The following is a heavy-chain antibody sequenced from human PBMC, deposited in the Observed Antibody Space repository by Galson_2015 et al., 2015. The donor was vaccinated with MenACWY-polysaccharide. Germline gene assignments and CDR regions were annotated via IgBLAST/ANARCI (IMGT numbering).Heavy chain of an antibody. D-gene: IGHD5-12*01. CDR2: IRGRRVGGTT. CDR3: TPPGYINEQAHY. J-gene: IGHJ4*02. CDR1: GLTFNSAS. Sequence: SLRLSCAASGLTFNSASMNWVRQAPGRGLEWVGRIRGRRVGGTTDYAAPVKVRFTISRYDSKNTILLQMNSLKTEDTSVYYYTPPGYINEQAHYWGQGTIVPV. V-gene: IGHV3-15*01.